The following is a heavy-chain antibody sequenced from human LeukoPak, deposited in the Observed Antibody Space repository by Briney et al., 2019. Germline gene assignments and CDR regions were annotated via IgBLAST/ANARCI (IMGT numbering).Heavy chain of an antibody. CDR1: GFTFSSSS. D-gene: IGHD3-3*01. Sequence: GGSLRLSCAASGFTFSSSSMNWVRQAPGKGLEWVSSISSISSYIYYADSVKGRFTISRDNTKNSLYLQMNSLRAEDTAVYYCARDEYYDFWGGYFVDYWGQGTLVTVSS. CDR3: ARDEYYDFWGGYFVDY. CDR2: ISSISSYI. J-gene: IGHJ4*02. V-gene: IGHV3-21*01.